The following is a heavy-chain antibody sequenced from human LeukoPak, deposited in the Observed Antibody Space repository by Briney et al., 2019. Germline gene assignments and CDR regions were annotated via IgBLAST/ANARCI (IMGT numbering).Heavy chain of an antibody. CDR3: ARLTNRAIDY. CDR1: GFTVSSNY. D-gene: IGHD7-27*01. CDR2: IYSGGRT. V-gene: IGHV3-66*04. Sequence: PGGSLRLSCAASGFTVSSNYMIWVRQAPGKGLEWVSIIYSGGRTYYADSVKGRFTISRDNSKNTLYLQMNSLRAEDTAVYYCARLTNRAIDYWGQGTLVTVSS. J-gene: IGHJ4*02.